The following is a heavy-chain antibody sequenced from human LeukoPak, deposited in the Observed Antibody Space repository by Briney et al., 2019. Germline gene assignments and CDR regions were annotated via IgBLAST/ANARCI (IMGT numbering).Heavy chain of an antibody. CDR1: GYSFSDDW. Sequence: GESLEISGKGSGYSFSDDWIAWVRQLPGKGLEWMGIIYPGDSETRYSPSFQGQVTISADKSINTAYLQWSSLKASDTAMYYCARHPAFDYWGQGTLVTVSS. CDR3: ARHPAFDY. J-gene: IGHJ4*02. CDR2: IYPGDSET. V-gene: IGHV5-51*01.